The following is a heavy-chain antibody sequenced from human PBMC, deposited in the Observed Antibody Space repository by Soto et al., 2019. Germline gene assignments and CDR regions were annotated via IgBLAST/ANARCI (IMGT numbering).Heavy chain of an antibody. V-gene: IGHV3-33*01. CDR2: IWYDGSNK. CDR1: GFTFSSYG. CDR3: ARDPPITMIAEDYYSYYGMDV. J-gene: IGHJ6*02. D-gene: IGHD3-22*01. Sequence: QVQLVESGGGVVQPGRSLRLSCAASGFTFSSYGMHWVRQAPGKGLEWVAVIWYDGSNKYYADSVKGRFTISRDNSKNTLYRQMNSLRAEDTAVYYCARDPPITMIAEDYYSYYGMDVWGQGTTVTVSS.